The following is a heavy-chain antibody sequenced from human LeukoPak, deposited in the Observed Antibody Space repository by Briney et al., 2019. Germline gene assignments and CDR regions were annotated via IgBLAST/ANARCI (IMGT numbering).Heavy chain of an antibody. Sequence: GGSLRLSCAASGFTFSSYSMNWVRQAPGKGLEWVSSISTSSTYIYYADSVKGRFTISRDNSKNTLYLQMGSLRAEDMAVYYCAREASIVVRCSDYWGQGTLVTVST. CDR2: ISTSSTYI. J-gene: IGHJ4*02. D-gene: IGHD6-6*01. V-gene: IGHV3-21*01. CDR1: GFTFSSYS. CDR3: AREASIVVRCSDY.